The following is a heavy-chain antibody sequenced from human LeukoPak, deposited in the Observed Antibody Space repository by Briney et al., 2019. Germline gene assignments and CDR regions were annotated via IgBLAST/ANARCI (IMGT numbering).Heavy chain of an antibody. CDR2: IYYSGST. V-gene: IGHV4-39*07. CDR3: ASITVDTAMVGGSYYFDY. Sequence: SETLSLTCTVSGGSISSSSYYWGWLRQPPGKGLEWIGSIYYSGSTYYNPSLKSRVTISVYTSKNQFSLKLSSVTAADTAVYYCASITVDTAMVGGSYYFDYWGQGTLVTVSS. D-gene: IGHD5-18*01. CDR1: GGSISSSSYY. J-gene: IGHJ4*02.